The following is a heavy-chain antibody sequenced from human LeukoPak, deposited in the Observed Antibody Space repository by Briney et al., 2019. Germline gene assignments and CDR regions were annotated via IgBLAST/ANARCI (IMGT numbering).Heavy chain of an antibody. CDR1: GGSISSYY. CDR3: ARVGVGPYSGSYYRAFDI. V-gene: IGHV4-4*07. Sequence: SETLSLTCTVSGGSISSYYWSWIRQPAGKGLEWIGRIYTSGSTNYNPSLKSRVTMSVDTSKNQFSLKLSSVTAADTAVYYCARVGVGPYSGSYYRAFDIWGQGTMVTVSS. CDR2: IYTSGST. D-gene: IGHD1-26*01. J-gene: IGHJ3*02.